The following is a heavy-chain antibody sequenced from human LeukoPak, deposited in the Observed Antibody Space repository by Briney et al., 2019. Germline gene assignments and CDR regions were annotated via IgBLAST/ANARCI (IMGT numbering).Heavy chain of an antibody. CDR2: IYHSGST. D-gene: IGHD5-18*01. CDR3: ARAGYSYSFFDY. CDR1: GYSISSGYY. J-gene: IGHJ4*02. V-gene: IGHV4-38-2*01. Sequence: PSETLSLTCAVSGYSISSGYYWGWIRQPPGKGLEWIGSIYHSGSTYYNPSLKSRVTISVDTSKNQFSLKLSSVTAADTAVYYCARAGYSYSFFDYWGQGTLVTVSS.